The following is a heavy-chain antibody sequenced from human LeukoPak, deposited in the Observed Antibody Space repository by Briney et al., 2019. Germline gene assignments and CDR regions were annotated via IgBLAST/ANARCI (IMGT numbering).Heavy chain of an antibody. CDR3: AREEYCTNGVCYTLDY. D-gene: IGHD2-8*01. CDR2: ISAYNGNT. V-gene: IGHV1-18*01. CDR1: GYTFTSYG. Sequence: ASVKVSCKASGYTFTSYGISWVRQAPGQGLEWMGWISAYNGNTNYAQKLQGRVTMTTDTSTSTAYMELRSLRSDDTAVYYCAREEYCTNGVCYTLDYWGQGTLVTDSS. J-gene: IGHJ4*02.